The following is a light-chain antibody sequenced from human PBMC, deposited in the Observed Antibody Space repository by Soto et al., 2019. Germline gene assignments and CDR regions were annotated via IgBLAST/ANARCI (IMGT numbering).Light chain of an antibody. CDR2: DAS. CDR1: QSVSSY. CDR3: QQRSNWLIN. Sequence: EIVLTQSPATLSLSPGERATLSCSASQSVSSYLAWYQQKPGQAPRLLIYDASNSATGIPARFSGSGSGTDFTLTISSLEPEDFAVYYCQQRSNWLINVGQGTRLEIK. V-gene: IGKV3-11*01. J-gene: IGKJ5*01.